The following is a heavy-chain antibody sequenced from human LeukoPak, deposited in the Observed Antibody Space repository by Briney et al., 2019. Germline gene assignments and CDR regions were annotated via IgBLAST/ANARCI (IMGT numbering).Heavy chain of an antibody. V-gene: IGHV4-30-2*01. CDR1: GGSISSGGYS. CDR2: IYHSGST. Sequence: SQTLSLTCAVSGGSISSGGYSWSWIRQPPGKGLEWIGYIYHSGSTYYNPSLKSRVTISVDRSKNQFSLKLSSVTAADTAVYYCARVAWDCSGGSCYEGHWYFDLWGRGTLVTVSS. J-gene: IGHJ2*01. CDR3: ARVAWDCSGGSCYEGHWYFDL. D-gene: IGHD2-15*01.